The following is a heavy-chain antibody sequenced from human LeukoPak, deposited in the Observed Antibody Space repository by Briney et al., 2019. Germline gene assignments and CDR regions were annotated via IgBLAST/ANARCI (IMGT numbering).Heavy chain of an antibody. J-gene: IGHJ4*02. CDR2: ISYSGST. Sequence: PSETLSLTCTVSGGSITSHFWSWIRQPPWKGLKWIGYISYSGSTNYNSSLKSRVTISVDTSKNQFSLKVSSVTAADTAVYYCARIYDSSDYSTYYFDYWGQGPLVTVSS. V-gene: IGHV4-59*08. CDR3: ARIYDSSDYSTYYFDY. D-gene: IGHD3-22*01. CDR1: GGSITSHF.